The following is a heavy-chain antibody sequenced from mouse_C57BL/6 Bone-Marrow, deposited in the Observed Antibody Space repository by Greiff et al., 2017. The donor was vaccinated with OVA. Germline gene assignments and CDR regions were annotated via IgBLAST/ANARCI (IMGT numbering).Heavy chain of an antibody. CDR1: GFTFSNYW. Sequence: EVQVVESGGGLVQPGGSMKLSCVASGFTFSNYWMNWVRQSPEKGLEWVAQIRLKSDNYATHYAESVKGRFTISRDDSKSSVYLQMNNLRAEDTGIYYCTGFYDGYYFDYWGQGTTLTVSS. CDR2: IRLKSDNYAT. V-gene: IGHV6-3*01. D-gene: IGHD2-3*01. CDR3: TGFYDGYYFDY. J-gene: IGHJ2*01.